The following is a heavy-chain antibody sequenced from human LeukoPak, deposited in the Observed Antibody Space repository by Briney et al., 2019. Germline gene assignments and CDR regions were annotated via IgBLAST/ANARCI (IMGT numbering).Heavy chain of an antibody. CDR3: ARSGGLYYDFWSGYYHTNWFDP. J-gene: IGHJ5*02. Sequence: PSETLSLTCAVYGGSFSGYYWSWIRQPPGKGLEWIGEINHSGSTNYNPSLKSRVTISVDTSKNQFSLKLSSVTAADTAVYHCARSGGLYYDFWSGYYHTNWFDPWGQGTLVTVSS. D-gene: IGHD3-3*01. CDR1: GGSFSGYY. V-gene: IGHV4-34*01. CDR2: INHSGST.